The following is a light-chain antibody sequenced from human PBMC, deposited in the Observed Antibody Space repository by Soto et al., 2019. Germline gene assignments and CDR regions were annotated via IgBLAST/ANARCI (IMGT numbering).Light chain of an antibody. J-gene: IGLJ1*01. CDR1: SSNIGAGYD. Sequence: QSVLTQPPSVSGAPGQRVTISCTGSSSNIGAGYDVHWYPQLPGTAPKPLIYGNSNRPSGVPDRFSGSKSGTSASLAITGLQAEDEAYYYCQSYDSSLSGYVFGTGTKLTVL. V-gene: IGLV1-40*01. CDR3: QSYDSSLSGYV. CDR2: GNS.